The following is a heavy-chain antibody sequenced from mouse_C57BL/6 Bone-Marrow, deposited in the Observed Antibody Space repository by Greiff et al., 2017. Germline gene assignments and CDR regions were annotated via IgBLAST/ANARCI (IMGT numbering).Heavy chain of an antibody. V-gene: IGHV1-80*01. CDR3: ARFSMVREAWFAY. J-gene: IGHJ3*01. Sequence: VQLQQSGAELVKPGASVKISCKASGYAFSSYWMNWVKQRPGKGLEWIGQIYPGDGDPNSNGKFKGKATLTADKSSSTAYMQLSSLTSEDSAVYFCARFSMVREAWFAYWGQGTLVTVSA. CDR1: GYAFSSYW. CDR2: IYPGDGDP. D-gene: IGHD2-1*01.